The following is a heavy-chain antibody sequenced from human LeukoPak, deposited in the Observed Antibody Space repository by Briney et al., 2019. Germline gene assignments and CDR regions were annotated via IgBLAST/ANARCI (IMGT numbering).Heavy chain of an antibody. V-gene: IGHV3-7*01. CDR2: IKQDGSET. CDR1: GFAFSSYW. J-gene: IGHJ6*03. D-gene: IGHD2-2*01. CDR3: AGRAPGYCITSSCPYTYYYYYFMDV. Sequence: GGSLRLSCAASGFAFSSYWMSWVRQAPGKGLEWVANIKQDGSETYYVDSLKGRFTVSRDNAKNSVYLQMNNLRAEDTAMYYCAGRAPGYCITSSCPYTYYYYYFMDVWGKGTTVTVSS.